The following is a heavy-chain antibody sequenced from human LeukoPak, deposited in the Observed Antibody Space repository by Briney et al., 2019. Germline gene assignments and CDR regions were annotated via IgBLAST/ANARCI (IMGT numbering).Heavy chain of an antibody. V-gene: IGHV3-23*01. Sequence: PRGSLRLSCAASGFTFSSYAMSWVRQAPGKGLEWVSGISGSGGTTYYADSVKGRFTISRDNSKNTLYLQMNSLRAEDTAVYYCAKNRGALNYMDVWGKGTTVTVSS. CDR1: GFTFSSYA. CDR2: ISGSGGTT. D-gene: IGHD1-14*01. J-gene: IGHJ6*03. CDR3: AKNRGALNYMDV.